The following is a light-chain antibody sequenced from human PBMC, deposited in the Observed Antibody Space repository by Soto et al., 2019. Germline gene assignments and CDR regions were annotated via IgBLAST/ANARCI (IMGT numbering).Light chain of an antibody. J-gene: IGKJ4*01. Sequence: DIQMTQSPSSVSASVGDRVTISCRASQGISGWLAWYQQKPGKAPNLLIYDASTLRNGVPSRFSGSGSGTYFTLTISNLQPEDFATYYCQQGNSFPLTFGGGTKVHIK. CDR2: DAS. CDR1: QGISGW. CDR3: QQGNSFPLT. V-gene: IGKV1-12*01.